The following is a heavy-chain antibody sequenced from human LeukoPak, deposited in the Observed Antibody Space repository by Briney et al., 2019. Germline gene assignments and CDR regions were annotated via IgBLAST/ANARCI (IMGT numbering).Heavy chain of an antibody. CDR1: GFTFSNAW. J-gene: IGHJ4*02. D-gene: IGHD2-15*01. V-gene: IGHV3-15*01. CDR2: IKSKTDGGTT. Sequence: GGSLRLSCAASGFTFSNAWMSWVRQAPGKGLEWGGRIKSKTDGGTTDYAAPVKGRFTISRDDSKNTLYQQMNSLKTEDTAVYYCTGRIVVVVAATPRPENYFDYWGQGTLVTVSS. CDR3: TGRIVVVVAATPRPENYFDY.